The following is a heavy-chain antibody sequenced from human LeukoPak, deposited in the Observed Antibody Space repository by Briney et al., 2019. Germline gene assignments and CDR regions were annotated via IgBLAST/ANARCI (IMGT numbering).Heavy chain of an antibody. V-gene: IGHV3-74*01. CDR1: EFTFRRYW. CDR2: INTDGSTT. Sequence: PGGSLRLSCVDSEFTFRRYWMHWVRQAPGEGLVWVSRINTDGSTTNYADFVKGRFTISRDNAKNTLYLQMNSLRVEDTAVYYCARDLAGSRDKWGQGTLVTVSS. D-gene: IGHD2-15*01. CDR3: ARDLAGSRDK. J-gene: IGHJ4*02.